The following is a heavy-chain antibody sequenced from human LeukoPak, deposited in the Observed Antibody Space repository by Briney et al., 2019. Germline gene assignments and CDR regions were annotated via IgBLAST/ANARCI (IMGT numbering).Heavy chain of an antibody. CDR1: GGSISSYY. D-gene: IGHD4-23*01. CDR3: ARGGSTVVTNMDY. Sequence: SETLSLTCTVSGGSISSYYWSWIRQPPAKGLEWIGYIYYSGSTNYNPSLKSRVTISVDTSKNQFSLKLSSVTAADTAVYYCARGGSTVVTNMDYWGQGTLVTVSS. V-gene: IGHV4-59*01. J-gene: IGHJ4*02. CDR2: IYYSGST.